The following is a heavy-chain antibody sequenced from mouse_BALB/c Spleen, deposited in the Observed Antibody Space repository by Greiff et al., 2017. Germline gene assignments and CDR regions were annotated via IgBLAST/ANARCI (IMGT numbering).Heavy chain of an antibody. CDR2: ISSGSSTI. J-gene: IGHJ4*01. CDR1: GFSISSFG. D-gene: IGHD2-4*01. V-gene: IGHV5-17*02. Sequence: EVHLVESGGGLVQPGGSRKLSCAVSGFSISSFGMHWVRQDPVKGLEWVAYISSGSSTIYYADTVKGRFTISRDNPKNNLFLQMTSVRSEDTATYYCSRSYYDCDDALDDWGQGTSVTVSS. CDR3: SRSYYDCDDALDD.